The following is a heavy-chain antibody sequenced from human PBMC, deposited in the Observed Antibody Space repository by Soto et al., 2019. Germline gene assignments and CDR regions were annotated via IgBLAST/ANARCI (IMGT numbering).Heavy chain of an antibody. V-gene: IGHV3-23*01. D-gene: IGHD6-19*01. J-gene: IGHJ5*01. Sequence: PGGSLRLAGAACGFTFSNYGMSWVRQAPGKGREWVSGIRSFGSTTYYADSVKGRFTISRDNSKNRLLLQRNSLKGEDTAVYYCARDVESGWYGAFGAWRYGTLVPVSS. CDR2: IRSFGSTT. CDR1: GFTFSNYG. CDR3: ARDVESGWYGAFGA.